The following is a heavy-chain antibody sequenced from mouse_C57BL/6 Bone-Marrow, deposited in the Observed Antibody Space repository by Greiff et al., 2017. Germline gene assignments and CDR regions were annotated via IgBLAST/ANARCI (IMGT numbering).Heavy chain of an antibody. CDR2: IDPENGDT. CDR3: SPSGYFYY. D-gene: IGHD3-2*02. CDR1: GFNIKDDY. Sequence: VQLQQSGAELVRPGASVKLSCTASGFNIKDDYMHWVKQRPEQGLEWIGWIDPENGDTEYASKFQGKATITADTSYNTAYLQLSSLTSEDAAVYYCSPSGYFYYWGQGPTLTFSS. J-gene: IGHJ2*01. V-gene: IGHV14-4*01.